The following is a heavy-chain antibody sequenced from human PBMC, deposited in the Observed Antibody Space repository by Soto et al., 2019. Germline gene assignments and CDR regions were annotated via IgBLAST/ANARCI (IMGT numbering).Heavy chain of an antibody. CDR1: GFSLSTSGVG. V-gene: IGHV2-5*02. CDR2: IYWDDDK. Sequence: QITLKESGPPLVKPTQTLTLTCTFSGFSLSTSGVGVGWIRQPPGKALEWLALIYWDDDKRYSPSLKSRLTITKDTSKNQVVLTMTNMDPVDTATYYCAYLIAAAGFSFYGFDYWGQGTLVTVSS. J-gene: IGHJ4*02. CDR3: AYLIAAAGFSFYGFDY. D-gene: IGHD6-13*01.